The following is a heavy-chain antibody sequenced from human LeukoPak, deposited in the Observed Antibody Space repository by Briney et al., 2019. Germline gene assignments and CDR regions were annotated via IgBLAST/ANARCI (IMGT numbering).Heavy chain of an antibody. CDR2: ISSSSSTI. J-gene: IGHJ3*02. V-gene: IGHV3-48*01. D-gene: IGHD3-3*02. Sequence: GGSLRLSCAASGFTFSSYSMNWVRQAPGKGLEWVSYISSSSSTIYYADSVKGRFTISRDNAKSSLYLQMNSLRAEDTAVYYCARARIRPRNAFDIWGQGTMVTVSS. CDR3: ARARIRPRNAFDI. CDR1: GFTFSSYS.